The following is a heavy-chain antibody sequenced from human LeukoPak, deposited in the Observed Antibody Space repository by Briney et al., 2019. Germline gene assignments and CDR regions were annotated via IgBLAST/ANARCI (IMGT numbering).Heavy chain of an antibody. V-gene: IGHV3-53*01. CDR2: IYSGGST. Sequence: PGGSLRPSCAASGFTVSSNYMSWVRQAPGKGLEWVSVIYSGGSTYYADSVKGRFTISRDNSKNTLYLQMNSLRAEDTAVYYCARGVRYDFWSGARRYYYYMDVWGKGTTDTVSS. CDR3: ARGVRYDFWSGARRYYYYMDV. J-gene: IGHJ6*03. CDR1: GFTVSSNY. D-gene: IGHD3-3*01.